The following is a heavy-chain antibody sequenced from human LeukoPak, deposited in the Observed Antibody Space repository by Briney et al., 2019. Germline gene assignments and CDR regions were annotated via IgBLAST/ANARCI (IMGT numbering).Heavy chain of an antibody. Sequence: GGSLRLSCAASGFIFSSYAMNWVRQAPGKGLEWVSLISGDGGSTYYADSVKGRFTISRDNSKNSLYLQMNSLRTEDTALYYCAKMVEMATINYWGQGTLVTVSS. V-gene: IGHV3-43*02. D-gene: IGHD5-24*01. CDR3: AKMVEMATINY. CDR2: ISGDGGST. J-gene: IGHJ4*02. CDR1: GFIFSSYA.